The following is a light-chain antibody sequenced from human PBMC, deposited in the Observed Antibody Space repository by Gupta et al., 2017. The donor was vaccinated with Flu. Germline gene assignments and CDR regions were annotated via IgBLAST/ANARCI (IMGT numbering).Light chain of an antibody. V-gene: IGKV1-5*03. CDR1: QNINSK. CDR2: KAS. Sequence: DIQMTQSPSTLSASVGDTVTITCRASQNINSKLAWHQQKPGKAPKLLIYKASTLQSAVPSRFSGSGSATEFTLTISSLQPDEFANYYCQQYNSPWTFGQGTKVEIK. CDR3: QQYNSPWT. J-gene: IGKJ1*01.